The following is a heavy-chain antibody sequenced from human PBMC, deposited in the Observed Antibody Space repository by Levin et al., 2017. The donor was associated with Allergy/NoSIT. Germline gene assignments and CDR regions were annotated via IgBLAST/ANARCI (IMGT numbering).Heavy chain of an antibody. Sequence: SQTLSLPCAVSGGSIRSGGYSWRWIRQPPGKGLEWIGYIYHSGSTYYNPSLKSRVTISVDRSKNQFSLKMSSVTAADTAVYYCARDQGVAATYAFDIWGQGTMVTVSS. CDR2: IYHSGST. D-gene: IGHD2-15*01. J-gene: IGHJ3*02. V-gene: IGHV4-30-2*01. CDR1: GGSIRSGGYS. CDR3: ARDQGVAATYAFDI.